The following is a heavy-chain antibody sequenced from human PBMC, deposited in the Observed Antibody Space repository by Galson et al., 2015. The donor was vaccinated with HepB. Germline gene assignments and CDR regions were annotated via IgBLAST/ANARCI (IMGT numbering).Heavy chain of an antibody. Sequence: SLRLSCAASGFPFSNYWMNWVRQAPGKGLEWVANINEDGSEKYHVDSVKGRFTISRDNAKNSMYLQMNSLRVEETAVYYCARGSWFDPWGQGTLVTVSS. V-gene: IGHV3-7*03. CDR3: ARGSWFDP. CDR1: GFPFSNYW. J-gene: IGHJ5*02. CDR2: INEDGSEK.